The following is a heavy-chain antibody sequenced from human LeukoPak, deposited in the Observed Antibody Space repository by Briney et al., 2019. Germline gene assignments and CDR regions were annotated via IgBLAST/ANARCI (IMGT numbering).Heavy chain of an antibody. Sequence: SETLSLTCTVSGGSISSYYWSWIRQPPGKGLEWIGYIYYSGSTNYNPSLKSRVTISVDTSKNQFSLKLSSVTAADTAVYYCARVLGYSYGYGSWFDPWGEGSLVTV. CDR1: GGSISSYY. CDR2: IYYSGST. J-gene: IGHJ5*02. D-gene: IGHD5-18*01. CDR3: ARVLGYSYGYGSWFDP. V-gene: IGHV4-59*01.